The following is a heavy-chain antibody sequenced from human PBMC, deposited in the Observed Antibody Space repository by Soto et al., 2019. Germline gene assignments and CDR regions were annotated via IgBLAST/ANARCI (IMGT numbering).Heavy chain of an antibody. CDR3: ARDLNYWSLLIDH. Sequence: GGSLRLSCAASGFTFSNVWLSWVRQGPGKGLEWLGRIKSRTENETTDYASPARGRFIISRDTSKNMLYLQMNSLGAEDTAVYYCARDLNYWSLLIDHWGQGTLVTVSS. J-gene: IGHJ4*02. CDR1: GFTFSNVW. V-gene: IGHV3-15*01. D-gene: IGHD2-8*02. CDR2: IKSRTENETT.